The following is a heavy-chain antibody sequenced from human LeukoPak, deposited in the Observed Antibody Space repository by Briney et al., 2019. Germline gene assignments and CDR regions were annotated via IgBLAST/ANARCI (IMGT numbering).Heavy chain of an antibody. V-gene: IGHV3-48*01. CDR2: IDARSGIT. CDR3: ARTYDFGRGPPGDAFDN. CDR1: GFTFTIYG. J-gene: IGHJ3*02. Sequence: GGSLRLSCAASGFTFTIYGLNWVRQAPGKGPEWVSYIDARSGITYYADSVQGRFTISRDNAKESVFLQMNSLRADDTAVYYCARTYDFGRGPPGDAFDNWGPGTLVIVSS. D-gene: IGHD3-3*01.